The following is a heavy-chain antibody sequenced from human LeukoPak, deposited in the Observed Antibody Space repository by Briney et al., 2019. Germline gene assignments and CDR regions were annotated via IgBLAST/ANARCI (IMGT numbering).Heavy chain of an antibody. D-gene: IGHD5-18*01. J-gene: IGHJ4*02. CDR3: ARDRWGYSYGGD. V-gene: IGHV3-48*04. Sequence: PGGSLRLSCAASGFTFSSYGMNWVRQAPGKGLEWVSYISSSSSTIYYADSVKGRFSISRDNAKNSLYLQMSSLRAEDTAVYYCARDRWGYSYGGDWGQGTLVTVSS. CDR1: GFTFSSYG. CDR2: ISSSSSTI.